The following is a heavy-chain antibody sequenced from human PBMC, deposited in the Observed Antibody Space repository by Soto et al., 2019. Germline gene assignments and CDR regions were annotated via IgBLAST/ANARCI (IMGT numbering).Heavy chain of an antibody. V-gene: IGHV3-23*01. Sequence: EVQLLESGGGLVQPGGSLRLSCAASGFTFSSYAMSWVRQAPGKGLEWVSTINGSGSSTYYADSVKGRFTISRDNSKNTLYLQMNSLRAEDTAIYYCSKRDNSNYGGFFDYWGQGTVVTVSS. CDR2: INGSGSST. CDR1: GFTFSSYA. J-gene: IGHJ4*02. CDR3: SKRDNSNYGGFFDY. D-gene: IGHD4-4*01.